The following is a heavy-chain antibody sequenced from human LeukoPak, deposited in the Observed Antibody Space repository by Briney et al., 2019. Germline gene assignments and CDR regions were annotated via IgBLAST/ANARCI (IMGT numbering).Heavy chain of an antibody. CDR1: GYTFTSYY. Sequence: ASVKVSCKASGYTFTSYYMHWVRQAPGEGLEWMGIINPTGGSTSYAQKFQGRVTMTRDTSTSTVYMELSSLRSEDTAVYYCARDHYHKIHSVMVTAPDYWGQGTLVTVSP. V-gene: IGHV1-46*01. D-gene: IGHD2-21*02. J-gene: IGHJ4*02. CDR2: INPTGGST. CDR3: ARDHYHKIHSVMVTAPDY.